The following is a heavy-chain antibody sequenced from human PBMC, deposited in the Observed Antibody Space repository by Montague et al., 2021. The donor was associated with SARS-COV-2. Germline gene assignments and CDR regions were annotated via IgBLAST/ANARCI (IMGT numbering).Heavy chain of an antibody. CDR1: GGSFSDSY. Sequence: SETRSLTCAVYGGSFSDSYWSWIRQPPGKGLEWTGEINHRGTSNYNPSLKSRVSISVDTSKNQFSLYLGSVTAADTAVYYCARGRQHFNIIVVVMTGGEYYFDSRAQGTLGTVSS. V-gene: IGHV4-34*01. D-gene: IGHD3-22*01. CDR2: INHRGTS. J-gene: IGHJ4*02. CDR3: ARGRQHFNIIVVVMTGGEYYFDS.